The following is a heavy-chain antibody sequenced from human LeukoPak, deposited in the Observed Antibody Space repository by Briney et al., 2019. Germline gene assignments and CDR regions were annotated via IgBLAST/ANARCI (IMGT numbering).Heavy chain of an antibody. CDR1: GFTFSSYW. J-gene: IGHJ5*02. CDR2: ISGSGGST. Sequence: GGSLRLSCAASGFTFSSYWMHWVRQAPGKGLEWVSAISGSGGSTYYADSVKGRFTISRDNSKNTLYLQMNSLRAEDTAVYYCAKDQYCTNGVCYTFAWFDPWGQGTLVTVSS. CDR3: AKDQYCTNGVCYTFAWFDP. D-gene: IGHD2-8*01. V-gene: IGHV3-23*01.